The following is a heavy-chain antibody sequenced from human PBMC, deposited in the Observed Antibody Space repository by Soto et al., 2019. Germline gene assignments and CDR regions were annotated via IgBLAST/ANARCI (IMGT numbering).Heavy chain of an antibody. V-gene: IGHV3-23*01. Sequence: PGGSLRLSCAASGFMFSSYAMSWVRQAPGKGLECVSLISGSGGTTYYADSVTGRFTISRDNSKNTLFLQMNSLRAEDTAVYYCAKKAVLAAISRLHYFDFWGQGTLVTVPQ. J-gene: IGHJ4*02. CDR2: ISGSGGTT. CDR3: AKKAVLAAISRLHYFDF. D-gene: IGHD2-15*01. CDR1: GFMFSSYA.